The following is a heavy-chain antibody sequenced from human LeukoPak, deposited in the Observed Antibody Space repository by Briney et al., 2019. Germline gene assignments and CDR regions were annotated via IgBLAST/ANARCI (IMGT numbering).Heavy chain of an antibody. CDR3: ARGLGDYNTNWFPVSGY. J-gene: IGHJ4*02. CDR1: GYTFTTYD. D-gene: IGHD6-13*01. V-gene: IGHV1-8*01. Sequence: ASVTVSCKTSGYTFTTYDMSWVRQATGQGLEWMGWMNPDSGDTNYAQKFQGRVTMTRNTSISTAYMELSSLKSEDTAIYYCARGLGDYNTNWFPVSGYWGQGTLVTVSS. CDR2: MNPDSGDT.